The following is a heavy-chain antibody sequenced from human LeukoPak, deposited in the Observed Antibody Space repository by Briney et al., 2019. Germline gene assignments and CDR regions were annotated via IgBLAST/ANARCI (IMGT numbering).Heavy chain of an antibody. CDR3: ARDPNYDSSGYPFDY. CDR1: GFDFSAYS. CDR2: INSDGSST. Sequence: GESLKISCAASGFDFSAYSMNWVRQAPGKGLEWVSRINSDGSSTIYADSVEGRFTISRDNAKNTLYLQMNSLRADDTAVYYCARDPNYDSSGYPFDYWGQGTLVTVSS. D-gene: IGHD3-22*01. V-gene: IGHV3-74*01. J-gene: IGHJ4*02.